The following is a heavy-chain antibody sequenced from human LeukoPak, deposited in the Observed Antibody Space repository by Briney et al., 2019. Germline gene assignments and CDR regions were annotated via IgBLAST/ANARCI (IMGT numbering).Heavy chain of an antibody. CDR1: GFTFSSYS. D-gene: IGHD2-2*01. V-gene: IGHV3-53*01. J-gene: IGHJ6*02. CDR3: ARDCSSSCSPYYGMDV. CDR2: IHSGGTT. Sequence: GGSLRLSCAASGFTFSSYSMNWVRQAPGKGLEWVSIIHSGGTTNYVDSVKGRFTISRDNSRNTLYLQMNSLRAEDTAVYYCARDCSSSCSPYYGMDVWGQGTTVTVS.